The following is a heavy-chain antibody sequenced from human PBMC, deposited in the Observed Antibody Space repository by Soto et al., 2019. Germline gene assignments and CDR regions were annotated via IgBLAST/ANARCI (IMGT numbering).Heavy chain of an antibody. V-gene: IGHV3-53*01. J-gene: IGHJ3*02. Sequence: DVQLVESGGGLIQPGGSLRLSCAAFGLTVSGKKYMAWVRQAPGRGLEWVSGLYDVDGTYYADSVKGRFTVSSDSSKSIVYLQMNSLRPDETAIYYCASWLLREHAYDIWGVGTTVTVSS. CDR3: ASWLLREHAYDI. D-gene: IGHD1-26*01. CDR1: GLTVSGKKY. CDR2: LYDVDGT.